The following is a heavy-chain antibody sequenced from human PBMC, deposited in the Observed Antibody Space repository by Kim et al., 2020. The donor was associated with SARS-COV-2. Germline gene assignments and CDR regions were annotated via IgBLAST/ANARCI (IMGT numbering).Heavy chain of an antibody. CDR1: GFTFSSYW. CDR2: INSDGSST. CDR3: ARGSDSSGPWGDWYFDL. Sequence: GGSLRLSCAASGFTFSSYWMHWVRQAPGKGLVWVSRINSDGSSTSYADSVKGRFTISRDNAKNTLYLQMNSLRAEDTAVYYCARGSDSSGPWGDWYFDLWGRGTMVTVSS. V-gene: IGHV3-74*01. D-gene: IGHD3-22*01. J-gene: IGHJ2*01.